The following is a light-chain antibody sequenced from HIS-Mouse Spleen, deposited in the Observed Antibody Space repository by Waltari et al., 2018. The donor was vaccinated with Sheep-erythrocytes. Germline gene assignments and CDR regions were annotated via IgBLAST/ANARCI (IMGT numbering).Light chain of an antibody. Sequence: DIQKTQSPFSLSASVGDRVTITCRESQSISSYLNWYQQKPGKAPKLLIYAASSLQSGVPSRFSGSGSGTDFTLTISSLQPEDFATYYCQQNYSTPYTFGQGTKLEIK. J-gene: IGKJ2*01. V-gene: IGKV1-39*01. CDR1: QSISSY. CDR3: QQNYSTPYT. CDR2: AAS.